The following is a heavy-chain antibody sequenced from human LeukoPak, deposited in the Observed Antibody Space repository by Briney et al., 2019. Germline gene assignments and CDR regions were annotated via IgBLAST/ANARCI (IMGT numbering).Heavy chain of an antibody. CDR1: GGTFSSYA. J-gene: IGHJ3*02. D-gene: IGHD3-9*01. Sequence: GASVKVSCKASGGTFSSYAISWVRQAPGQGLDWMGRIIPIFGTANYAQKFQGRVTITTDESTSTAYMELSSLRSEDTAVYYCARDYDILTGSRPQDDAFDIWGQGTMVTVSS. CDR3: ARDYDILTGSRPQDDAFDI. V-gene: IGHV1-69*05. CDR2: IIPIFGTA.